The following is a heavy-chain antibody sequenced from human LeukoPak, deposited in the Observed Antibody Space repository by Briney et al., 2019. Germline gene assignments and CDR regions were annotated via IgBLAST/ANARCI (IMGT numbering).Heavy chain of an antibody. J-gene: IGHJ6*02. Sequence: PGGSLRLSCAASGFTFDDYAMHWVRQAPGKGLEWVSGISWNSGSIGYADSVKGRFTISRDNAKNSLYLQMNSLRAEDTAVYYCAKVEGDNWNDFYYYYGMDVWGQGTTVTVSS. D-gene: IGHD1-1*01. CDR2: ISWNSGSI. V-gene: IGHV3-9*01. CDR1: GFTFDDYA. CDR3: AKVEGDNWNDFYYYYGMDV.